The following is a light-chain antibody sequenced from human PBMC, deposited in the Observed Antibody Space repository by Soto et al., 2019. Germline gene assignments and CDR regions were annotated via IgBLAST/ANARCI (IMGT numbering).Light chain of an antibody. J-gene: IGKJ1*01. CDR3: QQYGSSGT. V-gene: IGKV3-20*01. CDR1: QSVSNNY. Sequence: DIVLTQSPGTLSLSPGERATLSCMASQSVSNNYLAWYQQKPGQAPRLLIYGASNRATGSPDRFSGSGSGTDFTLTISRLEPEDFAVYYCQQYGSSGTFGQGTKVDIK. CDR2: GAS.